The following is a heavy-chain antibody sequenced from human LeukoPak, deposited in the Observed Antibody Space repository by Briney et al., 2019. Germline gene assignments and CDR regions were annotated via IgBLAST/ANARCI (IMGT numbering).Heavy chain of an antibody. CDR2: IYYSGST. V-gene: IGHV4-30-4*08. J-gene: IGHJ4*02. CDR3: ARVRNDDYGGNRYFDY. D-gene: IGHD4-23*01. Sequence: PSETLSLTCTVSGGSISSGDYYWSWIRQPPGKGLEWIGYIYYSGSTYYSPSLKSRVTISVDTSKNQFSLKLSSVTAADTAVYYCARVRNDDYGGNRYFDYWGQGTLVTVSS. CDR1: GGSISSGDYY.